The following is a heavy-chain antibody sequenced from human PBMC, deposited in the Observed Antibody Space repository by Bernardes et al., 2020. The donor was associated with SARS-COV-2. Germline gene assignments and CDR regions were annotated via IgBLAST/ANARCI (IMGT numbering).Heavy chain of an antibody. J-gene: IGHJ5*02. D-gene: IGHD2-8*01. Sequence: GGSLRLSCATSGFSFNNFWMTWVRQAPGKGLEWVADIKPDGSEVFYVDSVKGRFTISRDNANKSVYLHMKNLRAEDTAMYFCARGMASWGQGTLVTVSS. CDR1: GFSFNNFW. CDR2: IKPDGSEV. CDR3: ARGMAS. V-gene: IGHV3-7*03.